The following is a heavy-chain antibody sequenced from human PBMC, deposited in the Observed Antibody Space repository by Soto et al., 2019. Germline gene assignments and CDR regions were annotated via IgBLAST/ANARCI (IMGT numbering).Heavy chain of an antibody. CDR3: SRGSIAVAGSNY. V-gene: IGHV4-31*03. J-gene: IGHJ4*02. CDR1: GGSISSGGYY. Sequence: QVQLQESGPGLVKPSQTLSLTCTVSGGSISSGGYYWSWIRQHPGKGLEWIGDIYYSGSTYYNPSLKSRVTISVDTSKNQFSLKLSSVTAADTAVYYCSRGSIAVAGSNYWGQGTLVTVSS. D-gene: IGHD6-19*01. CDR2: IYYSGST.